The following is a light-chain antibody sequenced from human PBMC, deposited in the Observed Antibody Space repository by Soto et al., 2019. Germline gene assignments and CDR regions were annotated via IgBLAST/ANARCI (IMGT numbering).Light chain of an antibody. CDR3: ATWDSSLSAWL. Sequence: QSVLTQPPSVSAAPGQKVTISCSGGSSNIGTNYVSWYQQVAGTAPKLLIFDNNQRPSGIPDRFSGSKSGTSATLGIAGLQTGDAADYYCATWDSSLSAWLFGGGTQLTVL. CDR2: DNN. J-gene: IGLJ3*02. CDR1: SSNIGTNY. V-gene: IGLV1-51*01.